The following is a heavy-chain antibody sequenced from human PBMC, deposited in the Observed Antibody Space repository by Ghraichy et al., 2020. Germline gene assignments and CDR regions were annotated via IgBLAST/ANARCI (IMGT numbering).Heavy chain of an antibody. CDR2: IFYSGST. D-gene: IGHD3-10*01. Sequence: SETLSLTCSVSGASISSGDYYWNWIRQLPGKGLEWIGYIFYSGSTYYNPSLKSLVTMSTDASKNQFFLKLSSVTAADTALYYCARGTWFGELLPFFDSWGQGTLITVSS. V-gene: IGHV4-31*01. CDR1: GASISSGDYY. CDR3: ARGTWFGELLPFFDS. J-gene: IGHJ4*02.